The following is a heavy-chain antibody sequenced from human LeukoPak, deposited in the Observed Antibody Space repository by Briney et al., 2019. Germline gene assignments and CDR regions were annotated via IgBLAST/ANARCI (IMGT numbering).Heavy chain of an antibody. V-gene: IGHV3-48*01. CDR2: ISSSSSTI. J-gene: IGHJ4*02. Sequence: GGSLRLSCAASGFTFSSYSMNWVRQAPGKGLEWVSYISSSSSTIYYADSVKGRFTISRDNAKNSLYLQMNSLRAEDTAVYYCARDPTTTPQRGITIFGVDYFDYWGQGTLVTVSS. CDR1: GFTFSSYS. D-gene: IGHD3-3*01. CDR3: ARDPTTTPQRGITIFGVDYFDY.